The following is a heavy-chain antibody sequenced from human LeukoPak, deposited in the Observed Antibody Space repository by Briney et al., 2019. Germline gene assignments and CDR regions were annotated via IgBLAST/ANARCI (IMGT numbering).Heavy chain of an antibody. J-gene: IGHJ3*02. V-gene: IGHV3-23*01. CDR2: ISASDGST. D-gene: IGHD4-17*01. Sequence: GGSLRLSCAASGFTFNKYAMNWVRQAPGKGLEWVSTISASDGSTYYADSVKGRFTISRDNSKNILYLQMNSLRAEDTAVYYCAKDWKDYGDFHTFDIWGQGTVVTVSS. CDR1: GFTFNKYA. CDR3: AKDWKDYGDFHTFDI.